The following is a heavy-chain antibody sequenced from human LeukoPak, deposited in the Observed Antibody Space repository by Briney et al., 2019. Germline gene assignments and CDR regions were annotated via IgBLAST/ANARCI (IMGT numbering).Heavy chain of an antibody. CDR1: GFSFSSYS. CDR3: ARGHSSGYYYYFMDV. CDR2: ISSSSSYI. D-gene: IGHD6-25*01. Sequence: PGGSLRLSCAASGFSFSSYSMNWVRQAPGKGLEWVSSISSSSSYIFYADSVKGRFTISRDNAENSLYLQMNSLRAEDTAVYYCARGHSSGYYYYFMDVWGKGTTVTVSS. J-gene: IGHJ6*03. V-gene: IGHV3-21*01.